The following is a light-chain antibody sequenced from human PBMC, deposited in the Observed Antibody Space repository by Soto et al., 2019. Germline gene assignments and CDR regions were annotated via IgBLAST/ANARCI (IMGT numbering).Light chain of an antibody. CDR3: MQGLQTPQT. CDR1: QSLLYSNGNNY. Sequence: DIVLTQSPLSLPVTPGEPASISCRSSQSLLYSNGNNYLDWYLQKAGQSPQLLIYLGSNRASGVSDRFSGSGSGTDFTLKISRVEAEDVGVYYCMQGLQTPQTFGQGTKVEIK. J-gene: IGKJ1*01. V-gene: IGKV2-28*01. CDR2: LGS.